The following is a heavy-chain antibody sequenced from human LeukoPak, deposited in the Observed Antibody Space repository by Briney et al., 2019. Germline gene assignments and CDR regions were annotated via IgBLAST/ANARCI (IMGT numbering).Heavy chain of an antibody. D-gene: IGHD6-19*01. CDR3: AKDVVGQQWPQNY. J-gene: IGHJ4*02. V-gene: IGHV3-30*02. Sequence: GGSLRLSCVASAFTFSYFGMHWVRQAPGKGLEWVAFIQHDGNNKVYGESVKGRFTISRDNSKSTLYLQMNSLRPEDTAVYHCAKDVVGQQWPQNYWGQGTLVTVSS. CDR1: AFTFSYFG. CDR2: IQHDGNNK.